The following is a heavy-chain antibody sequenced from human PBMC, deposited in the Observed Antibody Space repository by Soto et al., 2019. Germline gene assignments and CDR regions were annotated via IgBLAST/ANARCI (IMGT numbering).Heavy chain of an antibody. CDR3: ARERGGGYGPYYFDY. CDR1: GGSISSGDYY. Sequence: SETLSLTCTVSGGSISSGDYYWSWIRQPPGKGLEWIGYIYYSGTTYYNPSLKSRVTISVDPYKNQFSLKLSSVTAADTAVYYCARERGGGYGPYYFDYWGQGTLVT. V-gene: IGHV4-30-4*01. CDR2: IYYSGTT. J-gene: IGHJ4*02. D-gene: IGHD5-18*01.